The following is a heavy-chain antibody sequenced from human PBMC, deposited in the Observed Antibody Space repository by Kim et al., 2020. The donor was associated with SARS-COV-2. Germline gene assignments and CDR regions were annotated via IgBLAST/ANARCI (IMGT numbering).Heavy chain of an antibody. Sequence: SETLSLTCTVSGGSIGSYFWNWIRQPPGKGLEWIGYIYYTGTTNYNSSLKSRVIMSVDTSKNQFSLNLSSVTAADTAVYYCARVVTYHYGMDVWGQGTTVPVSS. CDR2: IYYTGTT. CDR1: GGSIGSYF. V-gene: IGHV4-59*01. CDR3: ARVVTYHYGMDV. J-gene: IGHJ6*02.